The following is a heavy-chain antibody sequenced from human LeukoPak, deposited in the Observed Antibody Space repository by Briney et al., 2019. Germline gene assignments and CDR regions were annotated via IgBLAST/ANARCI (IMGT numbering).Heavy chain of an antibody. D-gene: IGHD1-7*01. V-gene: IGHV3-30*03. Sequence: GGSLRLSCAASGFTFSSYWMHWVRQAPGKGLEWVAVISYDGTNTYYPDSVKGRFTISRDNSKNTLYLQINSLRAEDTAVYYCTRTPYNWNYGGYLDYWGQGTLVIVSS. CDR3: TRTPYNWNYGGYLDY. CDR1: GFTFSSYW. J-gene: IGHJ4*02. CDR2: ISYDGTNT.